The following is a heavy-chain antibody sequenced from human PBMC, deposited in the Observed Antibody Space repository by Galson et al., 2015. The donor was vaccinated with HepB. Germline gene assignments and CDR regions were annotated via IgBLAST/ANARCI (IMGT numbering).Heavy chain of an antibody. Sequence: SVKVSCKASGGTFSSYAISWVRQAPGQGLEWMGGIIPIFGIANYAQKFQGRVTITADESTSTAYMELSSLRSEDTAVYYCARSGAGIAAAGKVYYYGMDVWGQGTTVTVSS. D-gene: IGHD6-13*01. CDR1: GGTFSSYA. V-gene: IGHV1-69*13. CDR2: IIPIFGIA. J-gene: IGHJ6*02. CDR3: ARSGAGIAAAGKVYYYGMDV.